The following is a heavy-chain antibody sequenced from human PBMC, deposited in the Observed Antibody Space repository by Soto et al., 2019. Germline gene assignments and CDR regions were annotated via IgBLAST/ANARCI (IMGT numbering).Heavy chain of an antibody. J-gene: IGHJ4*01. V-gene: IGHV1-69*13. D-gene: IGHD3-22*01. CDR3: AREGTYQYDSTGHYPFGY. Sequence: SVKVSCKASGGAFRNYAMSWVRQAPGQGLEWMGQIVPLFGTTNYAQKFQGRVSITADESTSTAYMELSSLTSEDTAVYYCAREGTYQYDSTGHYPFGYWGHGTLVTVSS. CDR2: IVPLFGTT. CDR1: GGAFRNYA.